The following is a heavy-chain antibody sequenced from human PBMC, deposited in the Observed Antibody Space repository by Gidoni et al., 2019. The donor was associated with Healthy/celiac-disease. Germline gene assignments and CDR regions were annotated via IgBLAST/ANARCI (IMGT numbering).Heavy chain of an antibody. Sequence: EVQLVESGGGWVQPGVSLRFSCAASGFPLCTYWMSWVRQAPGKGLEWVANIKQDGSKKYYVGSVKGRFTISRDNAKNSLYLQMNSLKAEDTAVYYCARDRWELPLQTGVFDYWGQGTLVTVSS. CDR2: IKQDGSKK. CDR1: GFPLCTYW. D-gene: IGHD1-26*01. V-gene: IGHV3-7*04. CDR3: ARDRWELPLQTGVFDY. J-gene: IGHJ4*02.